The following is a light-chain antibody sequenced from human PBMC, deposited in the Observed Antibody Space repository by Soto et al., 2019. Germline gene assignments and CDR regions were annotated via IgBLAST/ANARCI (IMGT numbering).Light chain of an antibody. J-gene: IGLJ1*01. CDR3: SAYTNRSAV. V-gene: IGLV2-14*02. Sequence: HSVLAQPASVSGSPGQPITIFCTGTSSDVGIYNLVSWYQQHPGKAPKLIIFEGTKRPSGVSNRFSGSKSGNTASLTISGLQAEDEADYYCSAYTNRSAVFGTGTKVTV. CDR1: SSDVGIYNL. CDR2: EGT.